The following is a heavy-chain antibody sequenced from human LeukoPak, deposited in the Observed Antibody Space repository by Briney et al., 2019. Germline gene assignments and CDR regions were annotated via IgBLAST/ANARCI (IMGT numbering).Heavy chain of an antibody. J-gene: IGHJ5*02. Sequence: GGSLRLSCAASGFTFSSYAMSWVRQAPGKGLEWVSAISGSGGSTYYADSVKGRFTISRDNSKNTLYLQMNSLRAEDTAVYYCARASIAVAATKWNWFDPWGQGTLVTVSS. CDR2: ISGSGGST. CDR1: GFTFSSYA. CDR3: ARASIAVAATKWNWFDP. V-gene: IGHV3-23*01. D-gene: IGHD6-19*01.